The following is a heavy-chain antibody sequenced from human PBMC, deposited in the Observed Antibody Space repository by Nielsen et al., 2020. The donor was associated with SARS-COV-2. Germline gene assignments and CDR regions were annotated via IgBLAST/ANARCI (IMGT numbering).Heavy chain of an antibody. CDR3: AIITMVRGVIRGFDY. D-gene: IGHD3-10*01. J-gene: IGHJ4*02. CDR1: GYSFTTYW. V-gene: IGHV5-51*01. CDR2: IFPGDSDT. Sequence: GGSLRLSCEGSGYSFTTYWIGWVRQMPGKGLEWVGIIFPGDSDTRYSPSFRGQVTMSADRSINTAYLQWSSLEASDTAMYYCAIITMVRGVIRGFDYWGQGTLVTVSS.